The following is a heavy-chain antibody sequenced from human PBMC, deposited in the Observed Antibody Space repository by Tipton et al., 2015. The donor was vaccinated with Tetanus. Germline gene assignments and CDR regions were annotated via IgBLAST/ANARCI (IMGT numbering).Heavy chain of an antibody. J-gene: IGHJ4*02. CDR3: ARRGGDFLTGYYDS. D-gene: IGHD3-9*01. Sequence: TLSLTCIVSGGSISTYYWSWIRQPPGKGLEWIGRIYYSGSTSYNPSLKSRVTISVDTSKNQFSLELNSVTAADTAVYYCARRGGDFLTGYYDSWGQGTLVTVSS. CDR1: GGSISTYY. V-gene: IGHV4-39*01. CDR2: IYYSGST.